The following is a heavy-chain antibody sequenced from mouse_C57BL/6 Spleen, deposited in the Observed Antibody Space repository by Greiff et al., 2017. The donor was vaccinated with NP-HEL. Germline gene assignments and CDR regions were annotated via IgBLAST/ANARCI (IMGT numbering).Heavy chain of an antibody. CDR3: ATVGYWAMDY. Sequence: EVKVVESGGGLVKPGGSLKLSCAASGFTFSDYGMHWVRQAPEKGLEWVAYISSGSSTIYYADTVKGRFTISRDNAKNTLFLQMTSLRSEDTAMYYCATVGYWAMDYWGQGTSVTVSS. J-gene: IGHJ4*01. CDR2: ISSGSSTI. V-gene: IGHV5-17*01. CDR1: GFTFSDYG.